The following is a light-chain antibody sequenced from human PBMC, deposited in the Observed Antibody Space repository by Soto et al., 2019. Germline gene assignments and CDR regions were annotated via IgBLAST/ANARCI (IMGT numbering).Light chain of an antibody. Sequence: EIVLPQSPGTLSLSPGERATLSCRASQSVTNRYLAWYRQKPGQAPRLLIFGASIRDTGIPDRFSGSGSGTDFTLTISRLEPEDFAVYYCQQYGSSPGTFGQGTKVEIK. V-gene: IGKV3-20*01. CDR3: QQYGSSPGT. CDR2: GAS. J-gene: IGKJ1*01. CDR1: QSVTNRY.